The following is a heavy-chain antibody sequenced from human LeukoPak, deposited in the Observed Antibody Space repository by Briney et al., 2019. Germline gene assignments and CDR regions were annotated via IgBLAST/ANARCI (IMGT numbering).Heavy chain of an antibody. D-gene: IGHD2-21*02. J-gene: IGHJ6*02. CDR1: GYTFTSYD. CDR3: ARVPSIRLVTPGRYYGMDV. V-gene: IGHV1-8*01. CDR2: MNPNSGNT. Sequence: VASVKVSCKASGYTFTSYDINWVRQATGQGLEWMGWMNPNSGNTGYAQKFQGRVTMTRNTSISTAYMELSSLRSEDTAAYYCARVPSIRLVTPGRYYGMDVWGQGTTVTVSS.